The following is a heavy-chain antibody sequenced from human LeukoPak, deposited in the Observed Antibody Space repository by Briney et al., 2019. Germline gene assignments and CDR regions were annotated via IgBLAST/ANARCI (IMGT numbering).Heavy chain of an antibody. J-gene: IGHJ4*02. CDR3: ARGWSLVTAMTY. CDR2: VYSDGST. D-gene: IGHD2-21*02. CDR1: GFTLSSYS. Sequence: GGSLRLSCAASGFTLSSYSMQWVRLAPGKGLEWVSVVYSDGSTYYADPVKGRFTISRDNSKNTLYLQMNSLRAEDTAVYYCARGWSLVTAMTYWDQGTLVTVSS. V-gene: IGHV3-53*01.